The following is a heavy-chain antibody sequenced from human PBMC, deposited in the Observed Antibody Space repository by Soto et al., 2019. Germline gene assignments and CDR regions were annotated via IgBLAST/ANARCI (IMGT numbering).Heavy chain of an antibody. CDR1: GFTFSSYA. V-gene: IGHV3-23*01. D-gene: IGHD2-15*01. CDR2: ISGSGGST. CDR3: AKFTYLATPKYYYYMDV. Sequence: GGSLRLSCAASGFTFSSYAMSWVRQAPGKGLEWVSAISGSGGSTYYEDSVKGRFTISRDNSKNTLYLQMNSLRAEDTAVYYCAKFTYLATPKYYYYMDVWGKGTTVTVSS. J-gene: IGHJ6*03.